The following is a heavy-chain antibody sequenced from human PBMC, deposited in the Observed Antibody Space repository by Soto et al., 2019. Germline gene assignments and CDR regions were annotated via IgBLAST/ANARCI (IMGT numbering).Heavy chain of an antibody. D-gene: IGHD2-2*01. CDR3: ARDIVLVPAARQSQGYFDL. CDR2: ISAYNGNT. CDR1: GYTFTSYG. Sequence: QVPLVQSGAEVKKPGASVKVSCKASGYTFTSYGISWVRQAPGQGLEWMGWISAYNGNTNYAQKLQGRVTMTTDTSTSTAYMELRSLRSDDTAVYYCARDIVLVPAARQSQGYFDLWGRGTLVTVSS. J-gene: IGHJ2*01. V-gene: IGHV1-18*01.